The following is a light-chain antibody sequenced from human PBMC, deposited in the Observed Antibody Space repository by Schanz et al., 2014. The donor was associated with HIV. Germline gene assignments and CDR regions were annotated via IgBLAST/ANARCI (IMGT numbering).Light chain of an antibody. CDR2: EVT. CDR1: SNDVGSTNR. CDR3: FSSVGTDILYV. V-gene: IGLV2-23*02. J-gene: IGLJ1*01. Sequence: QSALTQPASVSGSPGQSITISCTGTSNDVGSTNRVSWYQQHPDKAPKLMIYEVTRRPPGVSSRFSGSKSGNTASLPISGLQYEDEADYYCFSSVGTDILYVFGTGTKLTVL.